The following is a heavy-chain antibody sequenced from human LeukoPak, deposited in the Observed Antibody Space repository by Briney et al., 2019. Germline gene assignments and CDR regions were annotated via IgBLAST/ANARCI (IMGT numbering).Heavy chain of an antibody. CDR3: ARDQGSG. D-gene: IGHD6-19*01. Sequence: PSETLSLTYAVYSGSFSGYYWSWIRQPPGKGLEWIGEINHSGITNYNPSLKSRVTMSVDTSKNQFSLRLSSVTAADTAMYYCARDQGSGWGQGTLVTVSS. J-gene: IGHJ1*01. V-gene: IGHV4-34*01. CDR1: SGSFSGYY. CDR2: INHSGIT.